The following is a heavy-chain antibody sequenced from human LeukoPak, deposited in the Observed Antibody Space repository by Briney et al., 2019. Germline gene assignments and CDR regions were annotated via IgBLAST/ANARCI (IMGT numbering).Heavy chain of an antibody. V-gene: IGHV1-69*13. CDR3: ARDSSVGLDAFDI. J-gene: IGHJ3*02. CDR1: GGTFSSYT. CDR2: IIPIFGTA. D-gene: IGHD2-15*01. Sequence: SVKVSRKASGGTFSSYTLSWVRQAPGQGLEWVGGIIPIFGTANYAQKFQGRVTITADESTSTAYMELSSLRSEDTAVYYCARDSSVGLDAFDIWGQGTMVTVSS.